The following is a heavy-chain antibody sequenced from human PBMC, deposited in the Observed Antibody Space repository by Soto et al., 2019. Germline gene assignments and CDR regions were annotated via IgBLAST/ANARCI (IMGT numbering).Heavy chain of an antibody. Sequence: EVQLVESGGGLVQPGESLRLSCAASGFTFSDYWMTWVRQAPGKGLEWVANIKQDETKKSYLDSVRSRFTISRDNARNSLYLQMGRLTAEDTALYYCAMDASPGSSPYYLDAFDIWGLGTMVTVS. CDR1: GFTFSDYW. CDR2: IKQDETKK. V-gene: IGHV3-7*04. J-gene: IGHJ3*02. CDR3: AMDASPGSSPYYLDAFDI. D-gene: IGHD3-22*01.